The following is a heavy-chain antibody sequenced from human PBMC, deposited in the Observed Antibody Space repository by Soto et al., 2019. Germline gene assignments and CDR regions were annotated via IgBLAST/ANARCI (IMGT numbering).Heavy chain of an antibody. CDR3: AKTSITMIVVVTNYPDY. Sequence: GGSLILSCAASGFTFSSYSMSWVRQAPGKGLEWVSAISGSGGSTYYADSVKGRFTISRDNSKNTLYLQMNSLRAEDTAVYYCAKTSITMIVVVTNYPDYWGQGTLVTVSS. V-gene: IGHV3-23*01. J-gene: IGHJ4*02. CDR1: GFTFSSYS. D-gene: IGHD3-22*01. CDR2: ISGSGGST.